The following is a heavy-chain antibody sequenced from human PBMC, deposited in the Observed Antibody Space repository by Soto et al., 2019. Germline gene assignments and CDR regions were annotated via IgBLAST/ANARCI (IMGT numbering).Heavy chain of an antibody. J-gene: IGHJ4*02. CDR3: ARSQTTATSYDY. CDR1: GGSISSGGYS. CDR2: IYHSGST. D-gene: IGHD4-17*01. Sequence: QLQLQESGSGLVKPSQTLSLTCAVSGGSISSGGYSWSWIRQPPGKGLEWIGYIYHSGSTYYNPSLKSRVTISVDRSKSHFSLKLSSVTAADTAVYYCARSQTTATSYDYWGQGTRVTVSS. V-gene: IGHV4-30-2*01.